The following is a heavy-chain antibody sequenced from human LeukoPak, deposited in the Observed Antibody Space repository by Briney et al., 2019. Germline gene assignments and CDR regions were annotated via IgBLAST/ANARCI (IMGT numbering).Heavy chain of an antibody. CDR3: TRYIAAVGKVN. CDR1: GFTFSGSA. Sequence: GGSLRLSCAASGFTFSGSAMHWVRQASGKGLEWVGRIRSKANSYATAYAASVKGRFTISGDDSKNTAYLQMNSLKTEDTAVYYCTRYIAAVGKVNWGQGTLVTVFS. D-gene: IGHD6-13*01. CDR2: IRSKANSYAT. V-gene: IGHV3-73*01. J-gene: IGHJ4*02.